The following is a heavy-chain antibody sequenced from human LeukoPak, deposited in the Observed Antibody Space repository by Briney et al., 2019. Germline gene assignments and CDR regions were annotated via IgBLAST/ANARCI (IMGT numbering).Heavy chain of an antibody. CDR3: ARETLTEYYFDY. D-gene: IGHD4-11*01. Sequence: SETLSLTCAVSGGSISSYYWSWIRQPPGKGLEWIGHIYYSGNTNYNPSLKSRVTISVDTSKNQFSLKLSSVTAADTAVYYCARETLTEYYFDYWGQGTLVTVSS. CDR1: GGSISSYY. CDR2: IYYSGNT. J-gene: IGHJ4*02. V-gene: IGHV4-59*08.